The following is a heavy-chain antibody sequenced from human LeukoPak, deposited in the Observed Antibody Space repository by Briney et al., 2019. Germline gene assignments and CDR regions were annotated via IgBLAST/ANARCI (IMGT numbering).Heavy chain of an antibody. CDR1: GYTLTELS. J-gene: IGHJ3*02. D-gene: IGHD4-17*01. Sequence: ASVKVSCKVSGYTLTELSMHWVRQAPGKGLEWMGGFDPEDGETIYAQNFQGRRTMTDDTSTDTAYMEMSSLRSEDTAVYYCATDPPKSTVTTIWDDAFDIWGQGTMVTVSS. V-gene: IGHV1-24*01. CDR2: FDPEDGET. CDR3: ATDPPKSTVTTIWDDAFDI.